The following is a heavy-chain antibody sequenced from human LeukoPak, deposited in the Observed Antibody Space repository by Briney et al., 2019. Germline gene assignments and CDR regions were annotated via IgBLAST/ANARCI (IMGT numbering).Heavy chain of an antibody. CDR1: GYTLTELS. CDR3: ARDCSSTSCYAGSAFDI. J-gene: IGHJ3*02. D-gene: IGHD2-2*01. Sequence: ASVKVSCKVSGYTLTELSMHWVRQAPGKGLEWMGGFDPEDGETIYAQKFQGRVTMTEDTSTDTAYMELSSLRSDDTAVYYCARDCSSTSCYAGSAFDIWGQGTMVTVSS. CDR2: FDPEDGET. V-gene: IGHV1-24*01.